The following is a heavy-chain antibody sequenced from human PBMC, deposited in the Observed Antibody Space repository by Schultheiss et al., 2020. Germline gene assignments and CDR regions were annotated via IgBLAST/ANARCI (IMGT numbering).Heavy chain of an antibody. D-gene: IGHD3-22*01. J-gene: IGHJ4*02. Sequence: GGSLRLSCAASGFTFDDYAMHWVRQAPGKGLEWVSGISWNSGSIGYADSVKGRFTISRDNAKNSLYLQVNSLRAEDTAVYYCARDLRPAADYYDSSGYPDYWGQGTLVTVSS. CDR2: ISWNSGSI. CDR3: ARDLRPAADYYDSSGYPDY. CDR1: GFTFDDYA. V-gene: IGHV3-9*01.